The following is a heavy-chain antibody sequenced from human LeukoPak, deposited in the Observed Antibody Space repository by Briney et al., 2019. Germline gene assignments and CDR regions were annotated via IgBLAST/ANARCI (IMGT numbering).Heavy chain of an antibody. J-gene: IGHJ4*02. CDR3: ARAGLDGYNFDY. Sequence: GASVKVSCKASGGTFSSYTISWVRQATGQGVEWMGRIIPILGIANYAQKFQGRVTITADKSTSTAYMELSSLRSEDTAVYYCARAGLDGYNFDYWGQGTLVTVSS. V-gene: IGHV1-69*02. CDR1: GGTFSSYT. D-gene: IGHD5-24*01. CDR2: IIPILGIA.